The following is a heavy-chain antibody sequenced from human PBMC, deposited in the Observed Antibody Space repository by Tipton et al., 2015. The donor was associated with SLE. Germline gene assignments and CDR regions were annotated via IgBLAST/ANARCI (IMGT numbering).Heavy chain of an antibody. V-gene: IGHV1-2*06. D-gene: IGHD3-3*01. CDR1: GYSFTGYY. CDR3: SKTGPVMYDFQGGEEY. J-gene: IGHJ4*02. CDR2: INPNSGGT. Sequence: QVQLVQSGAEVKKPGASVKVSCKASGYSFTGYYIHWVRQAPGQGLEWLGRINPNSGGTHYGDNFQGRVTMTRDTSISTAYMDLRGLTSDDTAVYYCSKTGPVMYDFQGGEEYWGQGTLVTVSS.